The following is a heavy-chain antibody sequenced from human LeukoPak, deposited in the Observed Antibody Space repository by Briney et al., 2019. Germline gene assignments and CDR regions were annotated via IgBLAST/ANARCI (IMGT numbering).Heavy chain of an antibody. Sequence: PGGSLRLSCVASGLPIADFAMHWVRPAPGEGLEWVSLISGDGVSTFYAGSVKGRFSISRDNSKNSLYLEMNSLRTEDAAMYYCAKESGKFDYWGQGTLVAVSS. CDR1: GLPIADFA. CDR3: AKESGKFDY. V-gene: IGHV3-43*02. CDR2: ISGDGVST. J-gene: IGHJ4*02.